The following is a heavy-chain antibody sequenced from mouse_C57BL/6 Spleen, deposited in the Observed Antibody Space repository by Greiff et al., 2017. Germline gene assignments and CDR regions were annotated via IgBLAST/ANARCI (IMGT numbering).Heavy chain of an antibody. V-gene: IGHV1-64*01. J-gene: IGHJ4*01. Sequence: QVQLQQPGAELVKPGASVKLSCKASGYTFTSYWMHWVKQRPGQGLEWIGMIHPNSGSTNYNEKFKSKATLTVDKSSSTAYMQLSSLTSEDSAVYYCARRDGSSYGYYAVGYWGQGTSVTVSS. CDR1: GYTFTSYW. CDR3: ARRDGSSYGYYAVGY. D-gene: IGHD1-1*01. CDR2: IHPNSGST.